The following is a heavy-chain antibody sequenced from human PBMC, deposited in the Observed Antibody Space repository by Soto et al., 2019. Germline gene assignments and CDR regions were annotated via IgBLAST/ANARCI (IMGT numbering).Heavy chain of an antibody. CDR1: GFTFSSYS. CDR2: ISSSSSTI. CDR3: ARDREYDFWSGSQLGGMDV. Sequence: LRLSCAASGFTFSSYSMNWVRQAPGKGLEWVSYISSSSSTIYYADSVKGRFTISRDNAKNSLYLQMNSLRDEDTAVYYCARDREYDFWSGSQLGGMDVWGQGTTVTVSS. V-gene: IGHV3-48*02. D-gene: IGHD3-3*01. J-gene: IGHJ6*02.